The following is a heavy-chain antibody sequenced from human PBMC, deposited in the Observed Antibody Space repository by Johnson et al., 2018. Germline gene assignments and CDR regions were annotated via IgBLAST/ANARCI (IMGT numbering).Heavy chain of an antibody. Sequence: VQLVESGGGVVQPGRSLRLSCAASGFNFSNYGMHWVRQAPGKGLEWLAVLSYDGNNKYYGDSEKGRFSISRDDSKSTLYLQWNSLRHEETDIYYSAGGWGWYINLWGRGTLVTVSS. CDR1: GFNFSNYG. D-gene: IGHD7-27*01. V-gene: IGHV3-30*03. CDR3: AGGWGWYINL. CDR2: LSYDGNNK. J-gene: IGHJ2*01.